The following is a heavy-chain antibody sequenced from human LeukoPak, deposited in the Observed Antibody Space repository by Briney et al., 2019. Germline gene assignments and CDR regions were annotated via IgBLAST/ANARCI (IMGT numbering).Heavy chain of an antibody. D-gene: IGHD6-13*01. CDR1: GGSISSSSYY. CDR2: IYYSGST. Sequence: PSETLSLTCTVSGGSISSSSYYWSWIRQPPGKGLEWIGYIYYSGSTNYNPSLKSRVTISVDTSKNRFSLKLSSVTAADTAVYYCARGAGYSSSWAFDYWGQGTLVTVSS. J-gene: IGHJ4*02. V-gene: IGHV4-61*01. CDR3: ARGAGYSSSWAFDY.